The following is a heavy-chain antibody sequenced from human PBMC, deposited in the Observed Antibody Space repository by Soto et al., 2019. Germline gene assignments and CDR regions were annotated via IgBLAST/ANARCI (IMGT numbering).Heavy chain of an antibody. CDR2: INPDGGST. CDR1: GYIFTSFY. CDR3: ARDQGGSWTKYGMDV. D-gene: IGHD2-15*01. J-gene: IGHJ6*02. Sequence: PSVKVSCKASGYIFTSFYMHWVRQAPGQGLEWMGRINPDGGSTNYAQKFQGKVSMTSDTSTSTAYMEVSSLGSEDTAVYYCARDQGGSWTKYGMDVWGQGTTVTVS. V-gene: IGHV1-46*01.